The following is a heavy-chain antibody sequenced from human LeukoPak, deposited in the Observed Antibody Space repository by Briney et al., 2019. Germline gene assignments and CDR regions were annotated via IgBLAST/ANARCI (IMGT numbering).Heavy chain of an antibody. CDR1: GGSISGSY. CDR3: ARGLGIFGVSWFDP. CDR2: MYNSGST. J-gene: IGHJ5*02. D-gene: IGHD3-3*01. Sequence: PSETLSLTCTVSGGSISGSYWSWIRQPPGKGLEWIAYMYNSGSTNYNPSLKSRVTISIDTSKNQFSLKLSSLTAADTAIYYCARGLGIFGVSWFDPWGQETLVTVSS. V-gene: IGHV4-59*01.